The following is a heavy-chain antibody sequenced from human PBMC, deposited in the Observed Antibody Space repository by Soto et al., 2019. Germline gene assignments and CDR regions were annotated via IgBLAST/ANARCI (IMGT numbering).Heavy chain of an antibody. V-gene: IGHV4-39*01. J-gene: IGHJ4*02. CDR3: AXXXXDVPAYFDY. CDR1: GGSINNNNYY. CDR2: VSYTGTT. Sequence: QLQLQESGPGLVKPSETLSLTCTVSGGSINNNNYYWGWVRQPPGKGLEWIGSVSYTGTTYYSPSLKSRVITSIDTSRNQFSLKLASVTAADTAVXXXAXXXXDVPAYFDYWGQGTLVTVSS.